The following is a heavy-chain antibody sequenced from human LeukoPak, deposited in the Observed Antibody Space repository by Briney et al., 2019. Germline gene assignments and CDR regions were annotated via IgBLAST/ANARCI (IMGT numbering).Heavy chain of an antibody. CDR1: GFTFSSYA. D-gene: IGHD5-18*01. V-gene: IGHV3-23*01. J-gene: IGHJ4*02. CDR3: AKTYVDTTFFDS. CDR2: ISGSGGTI. Sequence: GGSLRLSCAASGFTFSSYAMSWVRQAPGKRLEWVSAISGSGGTIFYADSVKGRFAISRDNSKNTLYLQMTSLRAEDTAVYYCAKTYVDTTFFDSWGQGTRVTVSS.